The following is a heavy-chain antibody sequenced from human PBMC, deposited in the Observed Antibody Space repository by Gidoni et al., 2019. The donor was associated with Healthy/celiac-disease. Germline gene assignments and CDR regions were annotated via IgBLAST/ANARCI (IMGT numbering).Heavy chain of an antibody. J-gene: IGHJ6*04. V-gene: IGHV3-7*05. Sequence: EVQLVESGGGLVQPGGSLRLSCAASGFTFSSYWRSWVRQAPGKGLEWVANIKQDGSEKYYVDSVKGRFTISRDNAKNSLYLQMNSLRAEDTAVYYCARDLTIFGVAYYYYYGMDVWGKGTTVTVSS. CDR3: ARDLTIFGVAYYYYYGMDV. CDR1: GFTFSSYW. D-gene: IGHD3-3*01. CDR2: IKQDGSEK.